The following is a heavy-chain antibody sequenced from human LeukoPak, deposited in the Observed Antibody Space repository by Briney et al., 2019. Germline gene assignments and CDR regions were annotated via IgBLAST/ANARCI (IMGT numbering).Heavy chain of an antibody. J-gene: IGHJ4*02. D-gene: IGHD4-11*01. CDR3: ARRYSNSFDY. CDR1: GFTFSDYY. V-gene: IGHV3-11*01. Sequence: GGSLRLSCAASGFTFSDYYMTWIRQAPGKGLEWVSYISNSGGTIYYTDSVEGRFTISRDNAKNSLYLQMNSLRAEDTAVYYCARRYSNSFDYWGQGTLVTVSS. CDR2: ISNSGGTI.